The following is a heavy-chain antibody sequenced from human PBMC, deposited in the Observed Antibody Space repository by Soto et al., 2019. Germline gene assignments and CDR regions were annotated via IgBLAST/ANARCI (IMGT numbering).Heavy chain of an antibody. Sequence: QVQLQQWGAGLLKPSETLSLTCAVYGGSFSGYYWSWIRQPPGKGLAWIGEINHSGSTHYHPSLKSRVTISVDTYKNQFSLKLSSVTAADTAVYYCARYDDSSSWYGYFDLWGRGTLVTVSS. D-gene: IGHD6-13*01. CDR3: ARYDDSSSWYGYFDL. CDR2: INHSGST. J-gene: IGHJ2*01. V-gene: IGHV4-34*01. CDR1: GGSFSGYY.